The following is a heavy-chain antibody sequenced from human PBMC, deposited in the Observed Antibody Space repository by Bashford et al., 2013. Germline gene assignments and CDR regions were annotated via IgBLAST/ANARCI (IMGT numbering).Heavy chain of an antibody. Sequence: ASVKVSCKASGYTFTSYGLSWVRQAPGQGLEWMGWISGYNGDTNYAQKLQDRVTMTTDTSTSTAYMELRSLRSDDTAVYYCARVADIVATISYYYGMDVWGPRDHGSPSPQ. V-gene: IGHV1-18*01. CDR3: ARVADIVATISYYYGMDV. CDR1: GYTFTSYG. CDR2: ISGYNGDT. J-gene: IGHJ6*01. D-gene: IGHD5-12*01.